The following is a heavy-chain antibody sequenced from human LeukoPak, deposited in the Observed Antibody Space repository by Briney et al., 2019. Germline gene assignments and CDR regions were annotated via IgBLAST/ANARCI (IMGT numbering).Heavy chain of an antibody. Sequence: GGSLRLSCAASGFTFSSYSMNWVRQAPGKGLEWVSYISSSSSTIYYADSVKGRFTISRDNAKNSLYLQMNSLRAEDTALYYCAKDILDYYGSGPFDYWGQGTLVTVSS. CDR1: GFTFSSYS. J-gene: IGHJ4*02. D-gene: IGHD3-10*01. V-gene: IGHV3-48*04. CDR3: AKDILDYYGSGPFDY. CDR2: ISSSSSTI.